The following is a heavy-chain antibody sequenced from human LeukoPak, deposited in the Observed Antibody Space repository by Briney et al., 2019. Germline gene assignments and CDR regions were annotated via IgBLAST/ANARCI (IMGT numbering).Heavy chain of an antibody. D-gene: IGHD3-10*01. CDR1: GGSVSSTTYY. CDR2: INYSGST. CDR3: ARYVVYGSGKYYFDY. V-gene: IGHV4-39*01. Sequence: PSETLSLTCTVSGGSVSSTTYYWSWIRQPPGKGLEWIASINYSGSTYYNPSLKSRVTISVDTSENQFSLKLSSVAAADTAVYYCARYVVYGSGKYYFDYWGQGTLVTVSS. J-gene: IGHJ4*02.